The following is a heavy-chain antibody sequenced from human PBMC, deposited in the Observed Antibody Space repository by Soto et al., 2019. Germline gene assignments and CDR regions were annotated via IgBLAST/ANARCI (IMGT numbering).Heavy chain of an antibody. CDR3: ATRTSQTNWNYRTDAFDI. CDR1: GYTFTSYD. D-gene: IGHD1-7*01. Sequence: ASVKVSCKASGYTFTSYDINWVRQATGQGLEWMGWMNPNSGNTGYAQKFQGRVTMTRNTSISTAYMELSSLRSEDTAVYYCATRTSQTNWNYRTDAFDIWGQGTMVTVSS. V-gene: IGHV1-8*01. J-gene: IGHJ3*02. CDR2: MNPNSGNT.